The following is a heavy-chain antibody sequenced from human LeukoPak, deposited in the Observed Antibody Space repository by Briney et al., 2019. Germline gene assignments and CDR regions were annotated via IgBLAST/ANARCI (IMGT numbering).Heavy chain of an antibody. J-gene: IGHJ4*02. V-gene: IGHV1-18*01. D-gene: IGHD4-17*01. CDR3: ARDLTTVTRALSDY. Sequence: ASVNVSCKASGYTFTSYGISWVRQAPGQGLEWMGWISAYNGNTNYAQKLQGRVTMTTDTSTSTAYMELRSLRSDDTAVYYCARDLTTVTRALSDYWGQGTLVTVSS. CDR2: ISAYNGNT. CDR1: GYTFTSYG.